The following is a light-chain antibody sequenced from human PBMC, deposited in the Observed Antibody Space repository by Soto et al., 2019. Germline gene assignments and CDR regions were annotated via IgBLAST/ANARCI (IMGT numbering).Light chain of an antibody. V-gene: IGKV2-30*01. Sequence: DIMMSQSPLSLPVTLGQPVSISCSSSQSLVSSHGNTVLNWFQQRPGQSPRRLIYQVSNRDSGVPDRFSGSGSGTDFTLKISRGEDEDVGVYYCMQGTHWPVTFGQGTKVDIK. CDR1: QSLVSSHGNTV. J-gene: IGKJ1*01. CDR3: MQGTHWPVT. CDR2: QVS.